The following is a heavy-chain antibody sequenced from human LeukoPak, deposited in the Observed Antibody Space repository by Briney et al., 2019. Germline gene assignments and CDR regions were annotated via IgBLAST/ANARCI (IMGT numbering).Heavy chain of an antibody. CDR2: IIPIFGTA. CDR3: ARTYYYDSSGYPVQVSDAFDI. Sequence: SVKVSCKASGGTFSSYAISWVRQAPGQGLEWMGGIIPIFGTANYAQKFQGRVTITADKSTSTAYMELSSLRSEDTAMYYCARTYYYDSSGYPVQVSDAFDIWGQGTMVTVSS. J-gene: IGHJ3*02. D-gene: IGHD3-22*01. CDR1: GGTFSSYA. V-gene: IGHV1-69*06.